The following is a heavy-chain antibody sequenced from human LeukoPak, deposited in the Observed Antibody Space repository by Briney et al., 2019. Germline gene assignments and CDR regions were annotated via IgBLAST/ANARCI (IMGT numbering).Heavy chain of an antibody. CDR2: INPSGGST. CDR1: GYTFTSYY. V-gene: IGHV1-46*01. CDR3: ATDQTGTTRSYYYYGMDV. Sequence: ASVKVSCKASGYTFTSYYMHWVRQAPGQGLEWMGIINPSGGSTSYAQKFQGRVTMTRDTSTSTVYMELSSLRSEDTAVYYCATDQTGTTRSYYYYGMDVWGQGTTVTVSS. D-gene: IGHD1-1*01. J-gene: IGHJ6*02.